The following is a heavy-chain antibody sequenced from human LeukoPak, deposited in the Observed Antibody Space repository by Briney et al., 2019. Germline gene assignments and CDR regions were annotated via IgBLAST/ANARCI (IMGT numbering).Heavy chain of an antibody. CDR3: ARGRGSGYSRRTYYYYYMDV. CDR2: IHHSGST. Sequence: SETLSLTCAVYGGSFSGYYWSWIRQPPGKGLEWIGEIHHSGSTNYNPSLKSRVTISVDTSKNQFSLKLSSVTAADTAVYYCARGRGSGYSRRTYYYYYMDVWGKGTTVTVSS. V-gene: IGHV4-34*01. CDR1: GGSFSGYY. J-gene: IGHJ6*03. D-gene: IGHD3-3*01.